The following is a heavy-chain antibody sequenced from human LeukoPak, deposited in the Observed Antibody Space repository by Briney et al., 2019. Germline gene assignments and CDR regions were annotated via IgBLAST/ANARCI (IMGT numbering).Heavy chain of an antibody. Sequence: SETLSLTCTVSGDSISSRTYYWGWIRQPPGMGLDWIGSIFHSGSTYFNPSLNSRVTISIDTSKNQFSLKVNSVTAADTAVYYCASHPYCSSTSCGSSPYYFDYWGQGTLVTVSS. CDR2: IFHSGST. CDR3: ASHPYCSSTSCGSSPYYFDY. V-gene: IGHV4-39*07. D-gene: IGHD2-2*01. J-gene: IGHJ4*02. CDR1: GDSISSRTYY.